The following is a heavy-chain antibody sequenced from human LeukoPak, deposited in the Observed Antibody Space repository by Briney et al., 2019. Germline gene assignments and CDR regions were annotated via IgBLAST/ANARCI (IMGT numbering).Heavy chain of an antibody. V-gene: IGHV4-39*01. CDR2: IYYSGST. D-gene: IGHD3-22*01. CDR3: ARQTMFNYYDSSGYYPDDY. CDR1: GGSISSSSYY. Sequence: PSETLSLTCTVSGGSISSSSYYWGWIRQPPGKGLEWIGSIYYSGSTYYNPSLKSRVTISVDTSKNQFSLKLSSVTAADTAVYYCARQTMFNYYDSSGYYPDDYWGQGTLVTVSS. J-gene: IGHJ4*02.